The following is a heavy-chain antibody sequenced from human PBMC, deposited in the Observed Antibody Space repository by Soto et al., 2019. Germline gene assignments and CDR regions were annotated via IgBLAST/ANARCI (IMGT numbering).Heavy chain of an antibody. V-gene: IGHV4-61*08. J-gene: IGHJ4*02. D-gene: IGHD3-9*01. Sequence: QVQLQESGPGLVKPSETLSLTCTVSGGSVSSGAYYWGWIRQPPEKGLEWIGYIYYSGSTNYNPSLKSRVTISVDMSKNQFSLKLTSVTAADTAVYYCARAISTGYNILTGYYMDYWGQGSLVTVSS. CDR3: ARAISTGYNILTGYYMDY. CDR1: GGSVSSGAYY. CDR2: IYYSGST.